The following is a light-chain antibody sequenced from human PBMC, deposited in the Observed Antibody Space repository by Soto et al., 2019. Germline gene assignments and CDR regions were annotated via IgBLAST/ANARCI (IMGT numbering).Light chain of an antibody. CDR1: QSVSSSY. CDR2: GAS. CDR3: QQYGTSPWT. Sequence: EIVLTQSPGTLSLSPGERATLSCRASQSVSSSYLAWYQQKPGQAPRLLIYGASSRATGIPDRFSGSGSETDVTLTISRLEPEDFEVYYCQQYGTSPWTFGQGTKVEI. J-gene: IGKJ1*01. V-gene: IGKV3-20*01.